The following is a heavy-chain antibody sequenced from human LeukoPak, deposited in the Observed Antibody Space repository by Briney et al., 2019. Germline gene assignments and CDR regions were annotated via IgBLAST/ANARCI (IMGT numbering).Heavy chain of an antibody. J-gene: IGHJ4*02. V-gene: IGHV3-23*01. CDR1: GFTFSYSS. Sequence: GGSLRLSCAASGFTFSYSSMSWVRQAPGKGLEWVSAISDSDGSTYYADSVKGRFTISRDNSKNTLYLQMNSLRPEDTALYYCARDTKAQQWLVTLDYWGQGTLVTVSS. CDR2: ISDSDGST. D-gene: IGHD6-19*01. CDR3: ARDTKAQQWLVTLDY.